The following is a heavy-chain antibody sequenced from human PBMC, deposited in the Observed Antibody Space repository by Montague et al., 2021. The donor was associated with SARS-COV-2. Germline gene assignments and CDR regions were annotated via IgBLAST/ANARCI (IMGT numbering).Heavy chain of an antibody. V-gene: IGHV4-34*01. CDR3: ARGRRILLWFEELFPGGDYYGMDV. CDR1: GGSFSGYY. J-gene: IGHJ6*02. CDR2: INHSGST. D-gene: IGHD3-10*01. Sequence: SDTLSLACAVYGGSFSGYYWSWIRQPPGKGLEWIREINHSGSTNYNPSLKSRVTISVDASKNQFSLKLSSVTAADTAVYYCARGRRILLWFEELFPGGDYYGMDVWGQGTTVTVSS.